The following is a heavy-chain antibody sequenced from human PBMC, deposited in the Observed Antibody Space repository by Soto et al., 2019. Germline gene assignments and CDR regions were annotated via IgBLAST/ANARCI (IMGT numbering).Heavy chain of an antibody. Sequence: PVESLKISGKGSGYSFISYWICWVRQMPGKGLEWMGIIYPGDSYTRYSPSFQGQVTISADKSISTAYLQWGSLKASDTAMYYCARSSSRYYYYYGMDVWGQGTTVTVSS. D-gene: IGHD6-13*01. J-gene: IGHJ6*02. CDR1: GYSFISYW. CDR3: ARSSSRYYYYYGMDV. V-gene: IGHV5-51*01. CDR2: IYPGDSYT.